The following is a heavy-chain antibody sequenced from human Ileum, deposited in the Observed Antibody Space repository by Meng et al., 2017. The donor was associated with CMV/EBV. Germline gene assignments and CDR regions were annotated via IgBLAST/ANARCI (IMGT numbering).Heavy chain of an antibody. Sequence: WMGSGGSISSSSYDWGWIRPPPGKGLEWIGNIYYSGSTYYNPPLKSRVTISVDTSKNQFSLTLTSVTAADTAVYYCARSGGVRDDYWGQGTLVTVSS. D-gene: IGHD3-10*01. V-gene: IGHV4-39*01. CDR2: IYYSGST. J-gene: IGHJ4*02. CDR3: ARSGGVRDDY. CDR1: GGSISSSSYD.